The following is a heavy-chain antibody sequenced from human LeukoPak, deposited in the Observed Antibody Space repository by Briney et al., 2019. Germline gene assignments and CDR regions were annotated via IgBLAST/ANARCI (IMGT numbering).Heavy chain of an antibody. CDR2: ISGGAVNT. J-gene: IGHJ4*02. CDR1: GFTFSNYA. V-gene: IGHV3-23*01. Sequence: GGSLRLSCAASGFTFSNYAMNWVRQAPGKGLEWVSVISGGAVNTYYADSVRGRFTISRDNAKNSLYLQMNSLRAEDTAVYYCARGTASDYWGQGTLVTVSS. CDR3: ARGTASDY.